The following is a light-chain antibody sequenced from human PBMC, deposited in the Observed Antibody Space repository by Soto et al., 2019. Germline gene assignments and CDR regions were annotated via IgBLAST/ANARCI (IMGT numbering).Light chain of an antibody. J-gene: IGKJ1*01. CDR3: QQRSNWPRT. CDR2: DAS. CDR1: QSVSSY. Sequence: EMVLTQCPATLSLSPGERATLSCTASQSVSSYLAWYQQKPGQAPRLLIYDASNRATGIPARFSGSGSGTDFTLTISSLELEDFAVYYCQQRSNWPRTFGQGTKVDIK. V-gene: IGKV3-11*01.